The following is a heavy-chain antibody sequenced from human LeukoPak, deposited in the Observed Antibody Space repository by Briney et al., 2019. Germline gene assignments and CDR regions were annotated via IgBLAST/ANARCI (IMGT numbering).Heavy chain of an antibody. J-gene: IGHJ5*02. V-gene: IGHV1-18*04. CDR3: ARDQAESIAARLDWFDP. D-gene: IGHD6-6*01. CDR1: GYTFTGYY. Sequence: VASVKVSCKASGYTFTGYYMHWVRQAPGQGLEWMGWISAYNGNTNYAQKLQGRVTMTTDTSTSTAYMELRSLRSDDTAVYYCARDQAESIAARLDWFDPWGQGTLVTVSS. CDR2: ISAYNGNT.